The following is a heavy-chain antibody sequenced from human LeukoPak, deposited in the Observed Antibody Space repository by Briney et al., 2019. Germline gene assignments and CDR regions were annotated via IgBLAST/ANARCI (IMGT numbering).Heavy chain of an antibody. CDR3: AGHSSGYLRVSMF. J-gene: IGHJ4*02. CDR1: GGSFSGYY. Sequence: PSETLSLTCAVYGGSFSGYYWSWIRQPPGKGLEWIGEINHSGSTNYNPSLKSRVTISVDTSKNQFSLKLSSVTAADTAVYYCAGHSSGYLRVSMFWGQGTLVTVSS. CDR2: INHSGST. V-gene: IGHV4-34*01. D-gene: IGHD3-22*01.